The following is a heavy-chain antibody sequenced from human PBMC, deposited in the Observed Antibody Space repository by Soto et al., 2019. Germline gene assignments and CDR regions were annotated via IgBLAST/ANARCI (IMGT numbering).Heavy chain of an antibody. Sequence: TRRLTSIVAKESSVSVVRWAMIRQPPGKGLEWVGSIYHTGDTHDNPSLRSQVSMSVDTSKNHFSLRLTYLTAADTAVYLCARDTNSLDLWGHGILVTVSS. CDR2: IYHTGDT. CDR1: KESSVSVVR. D-gene: IGHD4-4*01. V-gene: IGHV4-38-2*02. CDR3: ARDTNSLDL. J-gene: IGHJ5*02.